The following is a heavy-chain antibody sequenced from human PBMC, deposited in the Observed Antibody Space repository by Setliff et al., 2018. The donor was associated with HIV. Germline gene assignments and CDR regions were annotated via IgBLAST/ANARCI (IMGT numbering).Heavy chain of an antibody. V-gene: IGHV5-51*01. CDR3: ATWTRAETSENFQH. CDR2: IYPGDSDT. Sequence: PGESLKISCKGSGYSFTSYWIAWVRQTPGKGLEWMGVIYPGDSDTRYSPSFQGQVTISADKSITTAYVQWSSLKASDTAMYYCATWTRAETSENFQHWGQGTLVTVSS. D-gene: IGHD4-17*01. J-gene: IGHJ1*01. CDR1: GYSFTSYW.